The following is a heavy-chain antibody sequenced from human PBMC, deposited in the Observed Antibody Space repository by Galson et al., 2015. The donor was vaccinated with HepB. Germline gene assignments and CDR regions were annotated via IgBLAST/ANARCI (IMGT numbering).Heavy chain of an antibody. D-gene: IGHD3-10*01. V-gene: IGHV3-15*01. J-gene: IGHJ6*02. Sequence: SLRLSCAASGFTFSNAWMSWVRQAPGKGLEWVGRIKSKTDGGTTDYAAPVKGRFTISRDDSKNTLYLQMNSLKTEDTAVYYCTTHAELWFGEYPPYYYYGMDVWGQGTTVTVSS. CDR1: GFTFSNAW. CDR2: IKSKTDGGTT. CDR3: TTHAELWFGEYPPYYYYGMDV.